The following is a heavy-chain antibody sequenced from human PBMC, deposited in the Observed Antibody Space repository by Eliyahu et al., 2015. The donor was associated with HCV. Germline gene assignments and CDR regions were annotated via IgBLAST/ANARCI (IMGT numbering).Heavy chain of an antibody. V-gene: IGHV4-59*01. CDR2: XHXSGXX. CDR1: GGSITTYY. CDR3: ASGGGGIAVTGTGGWFDP. D-gene: IGHD6-19*01. J-gene: IGHJ5*02. Sequence: QVQLQESGPGLVKPSETLSLTCTVSGGSITTYYWSWIRXPPGXGXEWIGYXHXSGXXNYNPSLKRRVTISVDTSKNQFSLNLTSVTAADTAMYYCASGGGGIAVTGTGGWFDPWGQGTLVTVSS.